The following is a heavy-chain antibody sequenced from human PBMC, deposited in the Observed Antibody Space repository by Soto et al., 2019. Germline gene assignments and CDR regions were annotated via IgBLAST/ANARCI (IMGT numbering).Heavy chain of an antibody. CDR3: VGDPGAIAAGRKGPSFDY. Sequence: AAVNVSCKASGYTFTSYGISWVRPAPGQEIEWMGWISAYNGNTNYTQKLQRRVHMTTDTSTSTAYRELRRLRFDATAVYYCVGDPGAIAAGRKGPSFDYWGQGTLVPLSS. V-gene: IGHV1-18*01. D-gene: IGHD6-6*01. CDR1: GYTFTSYG. CDR2: ISAYNGNT. J-gene: IGHJ4*02.